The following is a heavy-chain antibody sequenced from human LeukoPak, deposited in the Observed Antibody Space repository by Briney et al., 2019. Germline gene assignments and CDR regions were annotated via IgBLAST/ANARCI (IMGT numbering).Heavy chain of an antibody. J-gene: IGHJ6*03. V-gene: IGHV3-23*01. Sequence: GGSLRLSCAASGFTFSSYAMSWVRQAPGKGLEWVSAISGSGGSTYYADSVKGRFTISRDNSKNTLYLQMNSLRAEDTAVYYCAKAPGGTIFGVVSYMDVWGKGTTVTVSS. D-gene: IGHD3-3*01. CDR2: ISGSGGST. CDR3: AKAPGGTIFGVVSYMDV. CDR1: GFTFSSYA.